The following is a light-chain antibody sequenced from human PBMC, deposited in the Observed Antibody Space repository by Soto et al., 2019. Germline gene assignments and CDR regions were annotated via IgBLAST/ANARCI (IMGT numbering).Light chain of an antibody. CDR1: SSNIGTGYD. J-gene: IGLJ3*02. Sequence: QLVLTQPPSVSGAPGQRVTISCTGSSSNIGTGYDVHWYQQLPGTAPKLLIYGNTNRPSGVPDRFSGSKSGTSASLAITGLQAEDEADYYCQSWDSSLSGVVFGGGTKLTVL. CDR3: QSWDSSLSGVV. V-gene: IGLV1-40*01. CDR2: GNT.